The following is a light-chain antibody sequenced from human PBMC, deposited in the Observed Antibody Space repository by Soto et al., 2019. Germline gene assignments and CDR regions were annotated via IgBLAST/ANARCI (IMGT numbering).Light chain of an antibody. CDR3: QQSNSFPRT. V-gene: IGKV1-12*01. CDR2: GAS. Sequence: DIQMTQYPSFVSASVGDRVTITCRASQGISRWLAWYQQRPGKAPELLIYGASSLQSGVPSRFSSSGSGTDLTLNIISLQPEDCATYYCQQSNSFPRTFGQGKRREIK. J-gene: IGKJ5*01. CDR1: QGISRW.